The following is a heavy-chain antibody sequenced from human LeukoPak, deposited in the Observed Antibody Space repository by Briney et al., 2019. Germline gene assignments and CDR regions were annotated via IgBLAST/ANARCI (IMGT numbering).Heavy chain of an antibody. V-gene: IGHV3-48*03. CDR3: ALLAGVGVFDS. Sequence: GGSLRLSCAVSEFPFSFYEMNWVRQAPGKGLEWVSNIGSSGTNRYYADSVKGRFSISRDNAKSSLYLQMNSLRVEDTAVYYCALLAGVGVFDSGGRGPLVTVSS. CDR2: IGSSGTNR. J-gene: IGHJ4*02. CDR1: EFPFSFYE. D-gene: IGHD2-8*01.